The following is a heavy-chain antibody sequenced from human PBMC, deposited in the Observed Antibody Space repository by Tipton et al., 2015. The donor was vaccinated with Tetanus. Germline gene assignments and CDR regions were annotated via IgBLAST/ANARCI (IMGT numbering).Heavy chain of an antibody. Sequence: SLRLSCEGSGFTFSSYSMNWVRQAPGKGLEWISYIGDAKTVIQYADSVKGRYTISRDVAKNSLDLQMNSLRDDDSAVYYCARDMVVTAMGGRPYYHNGLDVWGQGATVIVSS. CDR2: IGDAKTVI. CDR1: GFTFSSYS. D-gene: IGHD2-21*02. V-gene: IGHV3-48*02. J-gene: IGHJ6*02. CDR3: ARDMVVTAMGGRPYYHNGLDV.